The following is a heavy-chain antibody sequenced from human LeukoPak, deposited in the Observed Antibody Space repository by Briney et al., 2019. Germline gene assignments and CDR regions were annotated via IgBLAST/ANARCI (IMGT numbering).Heavy chain of an antibody. CDR1: GGSFSSYY. V-gene: IGHV4-34*01. J-gene: IGHJ6*04. D-gene: IGHD3-22*01. Sequence: PSETLSLTCAVSGGSFSSYYWSWIRQPPGKGLEWIGEINHSGSTNYNPSLKSRVTISVDTSKNQFSLKLSSVTAADTAVYYCARGHFYDTSGSYYYYYGRKVCGEGSTVTVSS. CDR3: ARGHFYDTSGSYYYYYGRKV. CDR2: INHSGST.